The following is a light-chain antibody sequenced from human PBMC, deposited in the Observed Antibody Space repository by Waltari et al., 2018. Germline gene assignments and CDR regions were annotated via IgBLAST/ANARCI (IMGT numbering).Light chain of an antibody. CDR3: QHYLRLPAT. V-gene: IGKV3-20*01. Sequence: EIVLTHSPGPLSLSQGERVTPCCRASQRVSKYLAWYQQKPGQAPRLLIYHASTRATGIPDRFSGSGSGTDFSLTISRLEPEDFAVYHCQHYLRLPATFGQGTKVEIK. CDR2: HAS. J-gene: IGKJ1*01. CDR1: QRVSKY.